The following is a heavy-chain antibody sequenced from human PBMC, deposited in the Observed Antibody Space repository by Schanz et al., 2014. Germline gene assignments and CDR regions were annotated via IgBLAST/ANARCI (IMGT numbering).Heavy chain of an antibody. CDR3: ARGIITMVRGGDVGAFDM. CDR2: ISYDGSSK. J-gene: IGHJ3*02. CDR1: GFPFNEYG. V-gene: IGHV3-33*08. Sequence: VQLVESGGGLVQPGRSLRLSCAASGFPFNEYGMLWVRQAPGKGLEWVALISYDGSSKNHADSVQGRFTISRDNSKNALYLQMDRLRAEDTAVYYCARGIITMVRGGDVGAFDMRGQGTMVTVSS. D-gene: IGHD3-10*01.